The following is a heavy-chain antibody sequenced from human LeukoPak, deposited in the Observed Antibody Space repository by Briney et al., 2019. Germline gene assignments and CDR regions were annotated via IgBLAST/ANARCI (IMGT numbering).Heavy chain of an antibody. V-gene: IGHV3-30-3*01. D-gene: IGHD2/OR15-2a*01. CDR1: GFTFSTCT. CDR2: TSYDGSNK. J-gene: IGHJ6*02. Sequence: GGSLRLSCAASGFTFSTCTMHWVRQAPGKGLEWVAVTSYDGSNKYYADSVKGRFTISRDNSKNTLYLQMNSLRAEDTAVYYCARRFSDTSLNDYYYAMDVWGQGTTVTVSS. CDR3: ARRFSDTSLNDYYYAMDV.